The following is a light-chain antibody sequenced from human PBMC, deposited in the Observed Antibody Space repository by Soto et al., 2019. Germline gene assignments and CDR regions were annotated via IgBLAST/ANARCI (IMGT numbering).Light chain of an antibody. CDR3: MQTLQTPVT. V-gene: IGKV2-28*01. Sequence: DIVMTQSPLSLPVTPGEPASISCRSSQSLLHSNGYNYLDWYLQKPGQPPQLLISLGSNRASGVPDRFSGRGSGTDFTLKIITVEAEDVGVYYCMQTLQTPVTFGGGTKVEIK. CDR1: QSLLHSNGYNY. J-gene: IGKJ4*01. CDR2: LGS.